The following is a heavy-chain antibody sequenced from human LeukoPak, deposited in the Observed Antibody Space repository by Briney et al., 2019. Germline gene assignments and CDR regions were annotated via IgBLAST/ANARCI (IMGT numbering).Heavy chain of an antibody. J-gene: IGHJ5*02. CDR2: IYTSGST. CDR1: GGSISSYY. V-gene: IGHV4-4*07. CDR3: ARDRPSHSWFDP. D-gene: IGHD6-6*01. Sequence: SETLSLTCTVSGGSISSYYWSWIRQPAGKGLEWIGRIYTSGSTNYNPSLKSRVTISVDTSKNQFSLKLSSVTAADTAVYYCARDRPSHSWFDPWGQGTLVTVSS.